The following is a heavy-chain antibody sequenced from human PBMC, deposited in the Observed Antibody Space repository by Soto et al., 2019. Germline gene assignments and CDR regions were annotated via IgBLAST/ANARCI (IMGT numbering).Heavy chain of an antibody. CDR1: GFTFSSYA. D-gene: IGHD6-13*01. J-gene: IGHJ4*02. CDR3: ARERIAAARSPFDY. Sequence: QVQLVESGGGMVQPGRSLRLSCAASGFTFSSYAMHWVRQAPGKGLEWVAVISYDGSNKYYADSVKGRFTISRDNSKNTLYLQMNSLRAEDTAVYYCARERIAAARSPFDYWGQGTLVTVSS. V-gene: IGHV3-30-3*01. CDR2: ISYDGSNK.